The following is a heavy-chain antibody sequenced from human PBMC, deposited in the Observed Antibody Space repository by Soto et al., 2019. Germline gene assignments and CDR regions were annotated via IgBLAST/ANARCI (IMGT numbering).Heavy chain of an antibody. Sequence: QVQLVESGGGVVQPGRSLRLSCAASAFTFSSYGMHWFRQAPGKGLEWVALISYDGGNKYYTESVRGRFTISRDNAKNTVYQQVKCRIAEDTSVYFCAKETTVYSRSWYFSGMDFWGQGTMVIVSS. V-gene: IGHV3-30*18. CDR3: AKETTVYSRSWYFSGMDF. J-gene: IGHJ6*02. CDR2: ISYDGGNK. D-gene: IGHD6-13*01. CDR1: AFTFSSYG.